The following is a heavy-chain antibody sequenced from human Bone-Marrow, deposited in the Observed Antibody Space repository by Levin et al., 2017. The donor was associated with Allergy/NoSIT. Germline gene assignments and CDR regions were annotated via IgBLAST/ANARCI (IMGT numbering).Heavy chain of an antibody. CDR1: GYTFTGYY. V-gene: IGHV1-2*06. Sequence: ASVKVSCKASGYTFTGYYMHWVRQAPGQGLEWMGRINPNSGGTNYAQKFQGRVTMTRDTSISTAYMELSRLRSDDTAVYYCARVDVCRHEYSSSVEYGWGQGTLVTVSS. J-gene: IGHJ4*02. D-gene: IGHD6-6*01. CDR3: ARVDVCRHEYSSSVEYG. CDR2: INPNSGGT.